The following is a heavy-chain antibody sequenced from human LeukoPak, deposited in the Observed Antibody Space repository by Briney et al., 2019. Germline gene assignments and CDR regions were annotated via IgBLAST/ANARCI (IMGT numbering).Heavy chain of an antibody. V-gene: IGHV3-74*01. CDR2: INSDGSST. D-gene: IGHD3-9*01. CDR3: ARVTVDILTGYYNDAFDI. CDR1: GFTFSSYW. Sequence: GGSLRLSCAASGFTFSSYWMHWVRQAPGKGLVWVSRINSDGSSTSYADSVKGRFTISRDNAKNTLYLQMNSLRAEDTAVHYCARVTVDILTGYYNDAFDIWGQGTMVTVSS. J-gene: IGHJ3*02.